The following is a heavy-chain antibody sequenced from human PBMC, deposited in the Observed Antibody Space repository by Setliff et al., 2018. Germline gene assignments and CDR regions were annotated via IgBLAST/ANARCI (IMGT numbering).Heavy chain of an antibody. CDR1: GYSISSGYY. J-gene: IGHJ3*02. D-gene: IGHD4-4*01. CDR3: ARDPLTTTVRHAFDI. CDR2: IYHSGST. Sequence: KTSETLSLTCAVSGYSISSGYYWGWIRQPPGKGLEWIGSIYHSGSTYYNPSLKSRVTISVDTSKNQFSLKLSSVTAADTAVYYCARDPLTTTVRHAFDIWGQGTMVTVSS. V-gene: IGHV4-38-2*02.